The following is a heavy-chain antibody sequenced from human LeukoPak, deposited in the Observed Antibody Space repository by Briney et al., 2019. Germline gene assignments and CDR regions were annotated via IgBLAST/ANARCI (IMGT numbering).Heavy chain of an antibody. CDR1: GFTFSTYR. V-gene: IGHV3-7*01. CDR2: IKQDGSEK. Sequence: PGGSLRLSCAASGFTFSTYRMSWVRQAPGKGLEWVANIKQDGSEKHYVDSVKGRFTISRDNAKNSLYLQMHSLRADDTAVYFCAREVSAPRDYYMDVWGTGTTVIISS. J-gene: IGHJ6*03. CDR3: AREVSAPRDYYMDV. D-gene: IGHD3-10*01.